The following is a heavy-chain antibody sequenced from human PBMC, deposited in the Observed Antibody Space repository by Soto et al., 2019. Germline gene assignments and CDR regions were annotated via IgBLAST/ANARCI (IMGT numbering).Heavy chain of an antibody. CDR1: GSSISSRAYY. D-gene: IGHD3-10*01. CDR2: GYDSGST. J-gene: IGHJ5*02. V-gene: IGHV4-39*07. CDR3: ARALIWFETNWFDP. Sequence: PSETLSPTCTFSGSSISSRAYYFAWIRPPPGKGLEWIGSGYDSGSTYYNPSLRRRVTISVDSSKNQVSLRLSSVTAADTAVYYCARALIWFETNWFDPWGQGTLVTVSS.